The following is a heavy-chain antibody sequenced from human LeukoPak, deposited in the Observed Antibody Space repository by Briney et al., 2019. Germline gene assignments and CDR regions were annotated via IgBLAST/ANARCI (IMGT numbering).Heavy chain of an antibody. CDR2: IIPIFGTA. V-gene: IGHV1-69*06. J-gene: IGHJ4*02. CDR3: ARASTVDSGYVFERKYYFDY. Sequence: SVKVSCKASGGTFSSYAISWVRQAPGQGLEWMGGIIPIFGTANYAQKFQGRVTITADKSTSTAYMELSSLRSEDTAVYYCARASTVDSGYVFERKYYFDYWGQGTLVAVSS. CDR1: GGTFSSYA. D-gene: IGHD5-12*01.